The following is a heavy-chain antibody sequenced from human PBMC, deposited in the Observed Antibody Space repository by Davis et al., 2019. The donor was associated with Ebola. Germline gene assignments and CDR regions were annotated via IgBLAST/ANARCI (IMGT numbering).Heavy chain of an antibody. CDR1: GYPFTGHY. Sequence: AASVKVSCKASGYPFTGHYMHWVRQAPGQGLEWLGWMNPDSGNTGYAQKFQGRVTMTRNTSISTAYMELSSLRSEDTAVYYCARGTCSGGNCYEEEYGGSMDVWGKGTAVTVSS. CDR3: ARGTCSGGNCYEEEYGGSMDV. CDR2: MNPDSGNT. D-gene: IGHD2-15*01. V-gene: IGHV1-8*02. J-gene: IGHJ6*04.